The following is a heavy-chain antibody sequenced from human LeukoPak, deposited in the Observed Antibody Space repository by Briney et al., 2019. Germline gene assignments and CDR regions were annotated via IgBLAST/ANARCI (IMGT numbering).Heavy chain of an antibody. J-gene: IGHJ4*02. V-gene: IGHV3-23*01. Sequence: GWSLRLSCAASGFTFGTSAMSWVRQAPGRGPEWVSTFGRSGSDTYYSDSVKGRFTIFRDNSKNTLYLQMNSLRDEDTAVYYCARGSLGSWYYFDYWGQGTLVTVSS. D-gene: IGHD6-13*01. CDR2: FGRSGSDT. CDR3: ARGSLGSWYYFDY. CDR1: GFTFGTSA.